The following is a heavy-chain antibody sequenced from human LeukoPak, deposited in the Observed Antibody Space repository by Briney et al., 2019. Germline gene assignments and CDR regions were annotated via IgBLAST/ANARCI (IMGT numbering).Heavy chain of an antibody. D-gene: IGHD3-22*01. Sequence: KESGPTLVKPTQTLTLTCTFSGFSLSTSGVGVGWIRQPPGKALEWLALIYWDDDKRYSPSLKSRLIITKETSKNQVVLTITNMDPVDTATYYCTHYYYHTSGYSFDYWGQGALVTVCS. J-gene: IGHJ4*02. V-gene: IGHV2-5*02. CDR2: IYWDDDK. CDR1: GFSLSTSGVG. CDR3: THYYYHTSGYSFDY.